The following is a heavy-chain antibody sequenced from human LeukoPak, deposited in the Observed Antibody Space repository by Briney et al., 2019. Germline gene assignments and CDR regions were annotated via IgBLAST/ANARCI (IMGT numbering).Heavy chain of an antibody. J-gene: IGHJ5*02. CDR2: IYYSGST. V-gene: IGHV4-30-4*08. CDR3: ATYRGDYVGNWFDP. D-gene: IGHD4-17*01. CDR1: GGSISSGDYY. Sequence: SETLSLTCTVSGGSISSGDYYWSWIRQPPGKGLEWIGYIYYSGSTYYNPSLKSRVTISVDTSKNQFSLKLSSVTAADTAVYYCATYRGDYVGNWFDPWGQGTLVTVSS.